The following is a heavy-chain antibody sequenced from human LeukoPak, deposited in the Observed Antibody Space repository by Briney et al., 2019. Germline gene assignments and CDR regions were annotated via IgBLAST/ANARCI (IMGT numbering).Heavy chain of an antibody. CDR2: VYSNGHT. Sequence: SETLSLTCTVSGDSISTYYWSWIRQPAGKGLEWIGRVYSNGHTNYNPSLKSRVTMSVDTSKNQFSLRLSSVTAADTAVYYCARASYSYDINGWVPFDYWGQGTLVTVSS. J-gene: IGHJ4*02. CDR1: GDSISTYY. D-gene: IGHD3-22*01. CDR3: ARASYSYDINGWVPFDY. V-gene: IGHV4-4*07.